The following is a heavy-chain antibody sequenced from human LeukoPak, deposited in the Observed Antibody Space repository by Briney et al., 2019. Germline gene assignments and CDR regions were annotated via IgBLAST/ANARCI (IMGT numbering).Heavy chain of an antibody. V-gene: IGHV3-23*01. Sequence: PRGSLRLSCAASGFTLSSFGMSWVRPAPGRGLEWVSGISGRGGSTFYTESVRGRFTISRDNSTNTLYIQMSSQRAEDAVVYYCAKDRYNSVPKDPDYWGQGTLVTVSS. CDR1: GFTLSSFG. CDR3: AKDRYNSVPKDPDY. CDR2: ISGRGGST. D-gene: IGHD6-25*01. J-gene: IGHJ4*02.